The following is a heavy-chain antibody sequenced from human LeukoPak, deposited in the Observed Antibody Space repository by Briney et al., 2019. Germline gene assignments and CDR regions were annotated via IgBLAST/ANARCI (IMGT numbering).Heavy chain of an antibody. CDR1: GFTFRRSE. Sequence: GGSLTLSCSYSGFTFRRSEMNWVRQAPRKGLEWVSYVSSSGSTIYYPDSVKGRFTISRDNAKNPLYLQMNILRAEDTAVYSCARGQTESWYSSSWYYFDYWGQGTLVTVSS. CDR3: ARGQTESWYSSSWYYFDY. J-gene: IGHJ4*02. D-gene: IGHD6-13*01. CDR2: VSSSGSTI. V-gene: IGHV3-48*03.